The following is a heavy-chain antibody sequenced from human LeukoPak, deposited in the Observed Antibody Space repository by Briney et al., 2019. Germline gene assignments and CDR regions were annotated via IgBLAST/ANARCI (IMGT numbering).Heavy chain of an antibody. Sequence: GGSLRLSCAASGFTFSSYWMSWVRQAPGKRLEWVANLNQDGSDRYYVDSVRGRFTISRDNAKNSLYLQMNSLRAEDTAVYYCARGGMAAAGPVRTGYFDYWGQGTLVTVSS. V-gene: IGHV3-7*01. J-gene: IGHJ4*02. D-gene: IGHD6-13*01. CDR3: ARGGMAAAGPVRTGYFDY. CDR2: LNQDGSDR. CDR1: GFTFSSYW.